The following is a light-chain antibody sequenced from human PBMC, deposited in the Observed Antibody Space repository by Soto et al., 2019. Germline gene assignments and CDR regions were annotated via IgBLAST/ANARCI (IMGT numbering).Light chain of an antibody. CDR1: QSVSRNY. J-gene: IGKJ4*01. V-gene: IGKV3-20*01. Sequence: EIGLTQSPGTLSLSPGGRATLSCRASQSVSRNYVAWYQQKPGQAPRLLIYGASSRASGIPVRFSGSGSGADFTLSITRLEPEDFALYYCQQYGSTPRTFGGGTKVDIK. CDR3: QQYGSTPRT. CDR2: GAS.